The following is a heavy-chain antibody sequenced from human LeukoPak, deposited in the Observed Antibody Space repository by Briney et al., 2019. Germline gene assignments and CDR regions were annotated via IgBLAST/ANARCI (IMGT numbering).Heavy chain of an antibody. D-gene: IGHD2-2*01. CDR3: ARDPYCSSTSCFSPYDY. J-gene: IGHJ4*02. V-gene: IGHV3-48*01. CDR2: ISSSSSTI. CDR1: GFTFSSYS. Sequence: PGGSLRLSCAASGFTFSSYSMNWVRQAPGKGLEWVSYISSSSSTIYYADSVKGRFTISRDNAKNSLYLQMNSLRAEDTAVYYCARDPYCSSTSCFSPYDYWGQGTLVTVSS.